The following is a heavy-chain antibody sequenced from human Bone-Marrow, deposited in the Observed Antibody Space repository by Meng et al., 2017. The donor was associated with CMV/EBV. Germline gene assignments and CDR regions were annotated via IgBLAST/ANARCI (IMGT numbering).Heavy chain of an antibody. D-gene: IGHD2-2*01. CDR2: INHSGST. CDR1: GGSFSGYY. J-gene: IGHJ3*02. CDR3: ARYCSSTSCSDAFDI. Sequence: SETLSLTCAVYGGSFSGYYWSWIRQPPGKGLEWIGEINHSGSTNYNPSLKSRVTISVDTSKNQFSLKLSSVTAADTAVYYCARYCSSTSCSDAFDIWGQGTRVT. V-gene: IGHV4-34*01.